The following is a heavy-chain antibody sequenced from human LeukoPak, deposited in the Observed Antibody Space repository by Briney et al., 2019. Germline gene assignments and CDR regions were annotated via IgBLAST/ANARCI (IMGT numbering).Heavy chain of an antibody. Sequence: GGSLRLSCAASGFTFSSYNRNWVRQAPGKGLEWVSYISSTSRTYYYADSEKGRFTISRATTKHSLYLQMNSLRAEDTAEYYCAKDRRGYVLSFCDYWGQGTLVTVSS. J-gene: IGHJ4*02. V-gene: IGHV3-48*01. D-gene: IGHD5-12*01. CDR2: ISSTSRTY. CDR3: AKDRRGYVLSFCDY. CDR1: GFTFSSYN.